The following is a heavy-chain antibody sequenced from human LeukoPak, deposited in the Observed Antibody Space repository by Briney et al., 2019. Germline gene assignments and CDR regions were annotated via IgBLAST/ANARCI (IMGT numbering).Heavy chain of an antibody. CDR2: INHSGGT. CDR3: VRDRASAGYFDY. J-gene: IGHJ4*02. V-gene: IGHV4-34*01. Sequence: SETLSLTCAVYGGSFSGYSWNWIRQPPVKGLEWIGEINHSGGTNYNPSLKSRVTISVDTSKNQFSLKMRSVTVADTAVYYCVRDRASAGYFDYWGQGTLVTVSP. CDR1: GGSFSGYS. D-gene: IGHD6-13*01.